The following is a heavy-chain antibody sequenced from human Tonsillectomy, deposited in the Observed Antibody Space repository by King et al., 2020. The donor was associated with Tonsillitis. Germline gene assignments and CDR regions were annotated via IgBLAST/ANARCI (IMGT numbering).Heavy chain of an antibody. V-gene: IGHV5-51*01. CDR2: IYPADSDT. D-gene: IGHD3-10*01. J-gene: IGHJ4*02. CDR1: GYRFTNYW. Sequence: VQLVESRAEVKKPGESLKISCEAFGYRFTNYWIGWVRQMPGKGLEWMGIIYPADSDTRYSPSFQGQVTISADKSISTAYLRWSSLEASDTAMYYCVRAHSDFDYWGQGTLVTVSS. CDR3: VRAHSDFDY.